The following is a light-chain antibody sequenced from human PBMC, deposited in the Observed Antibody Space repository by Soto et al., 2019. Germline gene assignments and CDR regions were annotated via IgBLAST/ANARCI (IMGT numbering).Light chain of an antibody. Sequence: DIQMTQSPSSLSASVGASVTITCRASQNIYNYLNWYQQKPGKASRLLIYAASTLHSGVPSRVTGSGSGTDFSLTINGLQPEDFATYYCQHSYTAPPFTFGQGTRLEI. J-gene: IGKJ2*01. CDR2: AAS. CDR1: QNIYNY. CDR3: QHSYTAPPFT. V-gene: IGKV1-39*01.